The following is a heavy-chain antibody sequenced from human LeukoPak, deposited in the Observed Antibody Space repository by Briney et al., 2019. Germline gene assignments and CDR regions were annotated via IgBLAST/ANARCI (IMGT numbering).Heavy chain of an antibody. D-gene: IGHD3-22*01. CDR2: IGITSSYT. Sequence: GGSLRLSCAASGFTFSSYSMNWVRQAPGKGLEWVSSIGITSSYTYYADSVKGRFIISRDISKNTLYLQMNSLRAEDSALYYCARGGRGSAAVVAPRSFDIWGQGTMVTVSS. V-gene: IGHV3-21*04. CDR3: ARGGRGSAAVVAPRSFDI. J-gene: IGHJ3*02. CDR1: GFTFSSYS.